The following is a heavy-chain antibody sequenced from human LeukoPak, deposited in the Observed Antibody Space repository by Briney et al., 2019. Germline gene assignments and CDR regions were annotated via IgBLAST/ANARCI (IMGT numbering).Heavy chain of an antibody. Sequence: SETLSLTCTVSGGSISSYYWSWIRQPPGKGLEWIGYIYYSGSTNYNPSLKSRVTISVDTSKNQFSLKLSSVTAADTAVYYCARDARWGGAFDIWGQGTMVTVSS. CDR3: ARDARWGGAFDI. V-gene: IGHV4-59*01. CDR2: IYYSGST. J-gene: IGHJ3*02. CDR1: GGSISSYY. D-gene: IGHD4-23*01.